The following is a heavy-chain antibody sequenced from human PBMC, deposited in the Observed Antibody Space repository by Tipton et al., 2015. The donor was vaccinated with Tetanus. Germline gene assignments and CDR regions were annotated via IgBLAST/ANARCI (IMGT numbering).Heavy chain of an antibody. J-gene: IGHJ4*02. Sequence: TLSLTCTVSGGSMSTYYWSWIRQPPGKGLEWIGYMYHTGGSYYNPSLKSRVTMSVDLSNNQFSLSLRFGSAADTAVYYCARAPYTSPGKCYFDYWGQGILVTVSS. V-gene: IGHV4-59*04. CDR3: ARAPYTSPGKCYFDY. CDR2: MYHTGGS. CDR1: GGSMSTYY. D-gene: IGHD5-18*01.